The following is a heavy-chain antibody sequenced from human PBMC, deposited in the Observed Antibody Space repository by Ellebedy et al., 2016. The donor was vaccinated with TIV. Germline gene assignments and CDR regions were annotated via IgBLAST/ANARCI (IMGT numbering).Heavy chain of an antibody. CDR1: GFTFSDYG. V-gene: IGHV3-23*01. CDR3: ARLGGSGSVDYYYYGMDV. J-gene: IGHJ6*02. D-gene: IGHD3-10*01. Sequence: GESLKISCAASGFTFSDYGMHWVRQAPGKGLEWVSTISDNGENTYYTDSVKGRFTVARDNSENTLSLQMNSLRDEDTAVYYCARLGGSGSVDYYYYGMDVWGQGTTVTVSS. CDR2: ISDNGENT.